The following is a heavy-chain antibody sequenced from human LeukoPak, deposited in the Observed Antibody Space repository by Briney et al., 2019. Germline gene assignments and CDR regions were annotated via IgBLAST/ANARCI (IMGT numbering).Heavy chain of an antibody. CDR3: ARGHRRGYYDLTH. CDR1: GGSFSGYY. V-gene: IGHV4-34*01. D-gene: IGHD3-3*01. Sequence: SETLSLTCAVYGGSFSGYYWSWIRQPPGKGLEWIGEINHSGSTNYNPSLKSRVTISVDTSKNQFSLKLSSVTAADTAVYYCARGHRRGYYDLTHWSQGTLVTVSS. CDR2: INHSGST. J-gene: IGHJ4*02.